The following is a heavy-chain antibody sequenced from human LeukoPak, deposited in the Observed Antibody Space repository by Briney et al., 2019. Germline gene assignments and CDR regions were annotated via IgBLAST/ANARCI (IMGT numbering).Heavy chain of an antibody. J-gene: IGHJ4*02. CDR1: GFSFSTHW. CDR3: ARPQSIMTTLFDS. CDR2: IKKDETEK. V-gene: IGHV3-7*01. D-gene: IGHD4-11*01. Sequence: GGSLRLSCTTSGFSFSTHWMSWVRQAPGKGLEWVANIKKDETEKAYLDSVKGRFSISRDNAKNSLYLQMNSLRVEDTAVYYCARPQSIMTTLFDSWGPGTLVTVSA.